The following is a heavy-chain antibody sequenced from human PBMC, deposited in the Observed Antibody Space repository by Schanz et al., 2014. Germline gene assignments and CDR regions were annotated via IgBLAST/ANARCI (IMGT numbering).Heavy chain of an antibody. Sequence: EVYLVESGGGLVQPGGSLRLSCAASGFTFSSYSMNWVRQAPGKGLEWVSYISSSSSTIYYADSVKGRFTISRDNAKNSLYLQMNSLRDEDTAVYYCARDSDRATMVRTYNWFDPWGQGTLVTVSS. J-gene: IGHJ5*02. CDR2: ISSSSSTI. V-gene: IGHV3-48*02. D-gene: IGHD3-10*01. CDR1: GFTFSSYS. CDR3: ARDSDRATMVRTYNWFDP.